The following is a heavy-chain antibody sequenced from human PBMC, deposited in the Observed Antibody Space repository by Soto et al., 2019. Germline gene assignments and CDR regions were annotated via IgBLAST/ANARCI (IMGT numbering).Heavy chain of an antibody. J-gene: IGHJ6*02. CDR1: GGSISSYY. D-gene: IGHD1-26*01. CDR2: GYYSGST. Sequence: PSETLSLTCTVSGGSISSYYWSWIRQPPGKALEWIGYGYYSGSTSYNPSLRSRVTISVDTSKNQFSLKLSSVTATDTAVYYCAREPYSGTYYFHYGMDVWGQGTTVTVSS. CDR3: AREPYSGTYYFHYGMDV. V-gene: IGHV4-59*01.